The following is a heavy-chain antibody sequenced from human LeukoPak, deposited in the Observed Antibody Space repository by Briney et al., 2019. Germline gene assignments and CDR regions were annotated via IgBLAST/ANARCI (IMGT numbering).Heavy chain of an antibody. V-gene: IGHV4-34*01. CDR2: INHSGST. CDR3: ARHSRTYYDILTGPYGGSFDY. J-gene: IGHJ4*02. CDR1: GESFSGHY. D-gene: IGHD3-9*01. Sequence: SETLSLTCAVSGESFSGHYWSWIRQPPGMGLEWIGEINHSGSTNYNPSLKSRVTILADTSKNQFSLKLTSMTAADTAVYYCARHSRTYYDILTGPYGGSFDYWGQRTLVTVSS.